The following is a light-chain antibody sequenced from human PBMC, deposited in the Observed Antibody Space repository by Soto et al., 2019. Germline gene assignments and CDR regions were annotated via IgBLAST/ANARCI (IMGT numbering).Light chain of an antibody. CDR3: QQRFT. CDR1: QSISSY. CDR2: AAS. J-gene: IGKJ5*01. V-gene: IGKV1-39*01. Sequence: DIQMTQSPSSLSASVVDRVTITCRASQSISSYLNWYQQKPGKAPKLLIYAASSLQSGVPSRFSGSGSGTDFTLTISSLQPEDFATYYCQQRFTFGQGTRLEIK.